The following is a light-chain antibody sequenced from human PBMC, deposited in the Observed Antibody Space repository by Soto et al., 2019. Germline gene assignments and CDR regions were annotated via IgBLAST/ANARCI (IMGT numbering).Light chain of an antibody. V-gene: IGKV1-33*01. CDR1: QNINNY. Sequence: DIQMTQPPSSLSASPGERVNITCQASQNINNYLNWYQQKPGRPPKLLIYDASNLEAGVPSRFRGSGSGTDFTFTISRLQPDDIATYYRQQYENLPTFGQGTRLEIK. J-gene: IGKJ5*01. CDR3: QQYENLPT. CDR2: DAS.